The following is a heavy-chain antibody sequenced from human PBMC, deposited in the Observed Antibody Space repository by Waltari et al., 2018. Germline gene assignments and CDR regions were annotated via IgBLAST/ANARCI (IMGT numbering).Heavy chain of an antibody. V-gene: IGHV1-2*06. CDR3: ARVPFLEWFSSWFDP. Sequence: QVQLVQSGAEVKKPGASVKVSCKASGYTFTGYYMHWVRQAPGQGLEWMGRINPNSGGTNYAQKFQGRVTMTRDTSISTAYMELSRLRSDDTAVYYCARVPFLEWFSSWFDPWGQGTLVTVSS. J-gene: IGHJ5*02. CDR2: INPNSGGT. D-gene: IGHD3-3*02. CDR1: GYTFTGYY.